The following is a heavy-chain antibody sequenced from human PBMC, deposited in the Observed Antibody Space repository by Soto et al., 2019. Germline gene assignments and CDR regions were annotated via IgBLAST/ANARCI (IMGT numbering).Heavy chain of an antibody. CDR3: ASYIAVAGTVDY. CDR2: IYYSGST. D-gene: IGHD6-19*01. V-gene: IGHV4-39*01. J-gene: IGHJ4*02. Sequence: QLQLQESGPGLVKPSETLSLTCTVSGGSISSSSYYWGWIRQPPGKGLEWIGSIYYSGSTYYNPSLKGRVTISVDTSKSQLSLKLSSVTAADTAVYYCASYIAVAGTVDYWGQGTLVTVSS. CDR1: GGSISSSSYY.